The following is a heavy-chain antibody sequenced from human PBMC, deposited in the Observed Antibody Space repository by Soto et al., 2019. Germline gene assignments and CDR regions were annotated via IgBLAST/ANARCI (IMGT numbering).Heavy chain of an antibody. V-gene: IGHV1-69*01. CDR1: GGTFSDFT. CDR3: ARYWSAGTLYGAFDI. J-gene: IGHJ3*02. D-gene: IGHD2-15*01. Sequence: QVQLVQSGSEVKKPGSSVKVSCKASGGTFSDFTLSWRRQAPGRGLEWMGGIIPMIGATNNAQKLKGRLTITAAQSTVTAYMELQSLRSDDTAVYYCARYWSAGTLYGAFDIWGQGTEVTVAP. CDR2: IIPMIGAT.